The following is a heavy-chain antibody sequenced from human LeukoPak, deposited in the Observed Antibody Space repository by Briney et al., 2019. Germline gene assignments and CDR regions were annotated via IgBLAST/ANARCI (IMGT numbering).Heavy chain of an antibody. CDR1: GGSISSSSYY. J-gene: IGHJ5*02. Sequence: SETLSLTCTVSGGSISSSSYYWSWIRQPPGKGLEWIGYIYYSGSTNYNPSLKSRVTISVDTSKNQFSLKLSSVTAADTAVYYCARDHSSWGQGTLVTVSS. D-gene: IGHD2-15*01. CDR3: ARDHSS. V-gene: IGHV4-61*01. CDR2: IYYSGST.